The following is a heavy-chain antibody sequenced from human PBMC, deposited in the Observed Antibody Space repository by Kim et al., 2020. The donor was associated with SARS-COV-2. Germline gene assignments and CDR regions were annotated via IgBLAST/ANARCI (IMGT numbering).Heavy chain of an antibody. Sequence: GGSLRLSCAASGFTFSSYAMHWVRQAPGKGLEWVAVIWYDGSNKYYADSVKGRFTISRDNSKNTLYLQMNSLRAEDTAVYYCAKDRGYSYGHSGFDYWGQGTLVTVSS. V-gene: IGHV3-33*06. CDR1: GFTFSSYA. J-gene: IGHJ4*02. D-gene: IGHD5-18*01. CDR2: IWYDGSNK. CDR3: AKDRGYSYGHSGFDY.